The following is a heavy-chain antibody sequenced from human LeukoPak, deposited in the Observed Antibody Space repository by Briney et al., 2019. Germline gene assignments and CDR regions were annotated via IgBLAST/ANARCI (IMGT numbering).Heavy chain of an antibody. Sequence: SETLSLTCTVSGGSISSYYWSWIRQPAGKGPEWIGRIYTSGSTNYNPSLKSRVTMSVDTSKNQFSLKLSSVTAADTAVYYCARGLGSSSWYVAQRYWYFDLWGRGTLVTVSS. V-gene: IGHV4-4*07. CDR1: GGSISSYY. D-gene: IGHD6-13*01. J-gene: IGHJ2*01. CDR3: ARGLGSSSWYVAQRYWYFDL. CDR2: IYTSGST.